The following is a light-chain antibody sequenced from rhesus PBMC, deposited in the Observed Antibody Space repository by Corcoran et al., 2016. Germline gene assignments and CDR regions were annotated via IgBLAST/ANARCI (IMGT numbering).Light chain of an antibody. Sequence: DIQVTQSPSSLSASVGDRVTITCRVSQGISSWLAWYQQKPGEAPKLLIYKASSLQSGVPSRFSGSGAGTDFTITISSLQPEDFGTYYCQQYNSLPWTFGQGTKVEIK. CDR2: KAS. V-gene: IGKV1-21*01. CDR1: QGISSW. J-gene: IGKJ1*01. CDR3: QQYNSLPWT.